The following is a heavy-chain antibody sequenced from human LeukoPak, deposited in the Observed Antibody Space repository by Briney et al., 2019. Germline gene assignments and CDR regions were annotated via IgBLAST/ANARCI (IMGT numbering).Heavy chain of an antibody. J-gene: IGHJ4*02. D-gene: IGHD6-13*01. CDR1: GFTFSSYN. CDR3: ARVPLRGSWYLTY. CDR2: ISSSSSYI. V-gene: IGHV3-21*01. Sequence: PGGSLRLSCGASGFTFSSYNMNWVRQAPGKGLEWVSSISSSSSYIYYADSVKGRFTISRDNAKNSLYLQMNSLRAEDTAVYYCARVPLRGSWYLTYWGQGTLVTVSS.